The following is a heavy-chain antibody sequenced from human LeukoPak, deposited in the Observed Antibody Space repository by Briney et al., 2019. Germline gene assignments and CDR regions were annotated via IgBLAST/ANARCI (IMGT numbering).Heavy chain of an antibody. J-gene: IGHJ4*02. CDR3: ASSSGYYWEYYFDY. Sequence: ASVKVSCKASGYTFTSYYMHWVRQAPGQGLEWMGIINPSGGSTSYAQKFQERVTITRDMSTSTAYMELSSLRSEDTAVYYCASSSGYYWEYYFDYWGQGTLVTVSS. D-gene: IGHD3-22*01. V-gene: IGHV1-46*01. CDR2: INPSGGST. CDR1: GYTFTSYY.